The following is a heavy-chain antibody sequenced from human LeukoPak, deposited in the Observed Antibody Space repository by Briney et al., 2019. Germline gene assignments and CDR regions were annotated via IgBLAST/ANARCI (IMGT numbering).Heavy chain of an antibody. CDR3: ARLNSLPGYYYYYMDV. CDR2: IYYSGST. CDR1: GGSISSGDYY. Sequence: SETLSLTCTVSGGSISSGDYYWSWIRQPPGKGLEWIGYIYYSGSTYYNPSLRSRVTISVDTSKNQFSLKLSSVTAADTAVYYCARLNSLPGYYYYYMDVWGKGTTVTVSS. V-gene: IGHV4-30-4*08. D-gene: IGHD1-14*01. J-gene: IGHJ6*03.